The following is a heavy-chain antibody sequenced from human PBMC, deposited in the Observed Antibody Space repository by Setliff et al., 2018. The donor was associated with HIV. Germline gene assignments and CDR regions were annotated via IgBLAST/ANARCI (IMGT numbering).Heavy chain of an antibody. J-gene: IGHJ3*02. Sequence: PSETLSLTCSVSGVSTSSSTYYWGWIRQPPGKGLEWIGYIFYTGSTYYNPSLKSRVTTSVGTSKNHFSLRLSSVTAADTAVYYCAGRERYYDILTGRVSDGFDIWGQGTMVTVSS. CDR1: GVSTSSSTYY. CDR2: IFYTGST. CDR3: AGRERYYDILTGRVSDGFDI. V-gene: IGHV4-39*02. D-gene: IGHD3-9*01.